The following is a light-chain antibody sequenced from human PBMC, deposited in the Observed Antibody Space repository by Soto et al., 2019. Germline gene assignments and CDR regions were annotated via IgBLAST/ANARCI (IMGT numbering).Light chain of an antibody. Sequence: QSALTQPASVSGSPGQSITISCTRSSTDFENYNLVSWYQHCPDKAPKLIIYEGTKRPSEISDRFSGSESDTTASQIISGLQPEDEADYYCSSYAGSSARVVFGGGTKVTVL. CDR1: STDFENYNL. V-gene: IGLV2-23*01. J-gene: IGLJ2*01. CDR2: EGT. CDR3: SSYAGSSARVV.